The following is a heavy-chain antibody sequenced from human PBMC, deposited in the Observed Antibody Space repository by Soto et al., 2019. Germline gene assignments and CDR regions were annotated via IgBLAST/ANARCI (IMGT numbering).Heavy chain of an antibody. CDR2: IYPGDSDT. Sequence: PGESMKISCKISGKAFTSFWVVWVRQMPGRGLEWMGNIYPGDSDTNYSPSFQGHVTISADKSISTAYLQWSSLKASDTAMYYCATIATAVAVLDYWGQGTLVTVSS. CDR1: GKAFTSFW. CDR3: ATIATAVAVLDY. D-gene: IGHD6-19*01. J-gene: IGHJ4*02. V-gene: IGHV5-51*01.